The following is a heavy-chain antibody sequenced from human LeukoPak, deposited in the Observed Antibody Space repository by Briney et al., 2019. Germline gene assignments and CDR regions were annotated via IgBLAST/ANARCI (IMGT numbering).Heavy chain of an antibody. CDR3: AKDSRSFYYGSGSQYFDY. Sequence: GGSLRLSCAASGFTFSSYAMSWVRQAPGKGLEWVSAISGSGGSTYYADSVKGRFTISRDNSKNTLYLQMNSLRAEDTAVYYCAKDSRSFYYGSGSQYFDYWGQGTLVTVSS. D-gene: IGHD3-10*01. CDR2: ISGSGGST. CDR1: GFTFSSYA. J-gene: IGHJ4*02. V-gene: IGHV3-23*01.